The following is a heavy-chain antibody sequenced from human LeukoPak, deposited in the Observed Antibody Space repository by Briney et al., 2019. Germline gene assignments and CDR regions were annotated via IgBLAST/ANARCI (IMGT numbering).Heavy chain of an antibody. CDR3: ARGKVTMVRGVITYYYGMDV. Sequence: SETLSLTCTVSGGSISSYYWSWIRRPAGKGLEWIGRIYTSGSTNYNPSLKSRVTMSVDTSKNQFSLKLSSVTAADTAVYYCARGKVTMVRGVITYYYGMDVWGQGTTVTVSS. CDR2: IYTSGST. V-gene: IGHV4-4*07. CDR1: GGSISSYY. J-gene: IGHJ6*02. D-gene: IGHD3-10*01.